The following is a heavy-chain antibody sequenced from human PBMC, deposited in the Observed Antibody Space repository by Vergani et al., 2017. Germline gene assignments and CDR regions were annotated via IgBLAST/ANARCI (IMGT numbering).Heavy chain of an antibody. CDR3: ARVSNTAYFAP. J-gene: IGHJ4*02. Sequence: QLQLQESGPGLVKPSETLSLSCSVSGASISTGTYYWGWIRQPPGKGLEWIARIYIGASTYYNPSLKSRVTMSVDTSKNQVSLKLTSVTAADTAVYYCARVSNTAYFAPWGQGTLVTVSS. CDR1: GASISTGTYY. D-gene: IGHD2-21*02. CDR2: IYIGAST. V-gene: IGHV4-39*01.